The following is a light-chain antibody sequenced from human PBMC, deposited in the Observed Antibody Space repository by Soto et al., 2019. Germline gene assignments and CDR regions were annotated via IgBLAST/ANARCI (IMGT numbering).Light chain of an antibody. CDR2: GAS. CDR1: QSVYSNY. J-gene: IGKJ3*01. CDR3: QQYGSSPLT. Sequence: EIVLTQSPGTLSLSPGERATLSCRASQSVYSNYLAWYQQKPGQSPRLLMYGASTRVTGIPDRFSGSASGTDFTLTISRLETEDFAVYYWQQYGSSPLTFGAGTKVDIK. V-gene: IGKV3-20*01.